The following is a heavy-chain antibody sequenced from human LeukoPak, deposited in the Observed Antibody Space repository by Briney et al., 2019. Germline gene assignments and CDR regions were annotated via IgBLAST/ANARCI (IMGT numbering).Heavy chain of an antibody. CDR3: AREGTAAGTLGAFDI. Sequence: QPGGSLRLSCAASGFTFSSYSMNWVRQAPGKGLEWVSYISSSGSTIYYADSVKGRFTISRDNAKNSLYLQMNSLRAEDTAVYYCAREGTAAGTLGAFDIWGQGTMVTVSS. J-gene: IGHJ3*02. CDR2: ISSSGSTI. D-gene: IGHD6-13*01. CDR1: GFTFSSYS. V-gene: IGHV3-48*04.